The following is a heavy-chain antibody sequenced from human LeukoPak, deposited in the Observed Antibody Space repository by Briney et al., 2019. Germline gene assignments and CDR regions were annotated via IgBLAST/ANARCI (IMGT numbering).Heavy chain of an antibody. CDR1: GVTFSSYS. Sequence: GGSLRLSCAASGVTFSSYSMSWVRQAPGKGLEWVSAISGSGGSTYYADSVKGLFTISTDNSQNSLYLQMNSPRAEDTYVYDCAAVTVSPNWYDPWGHRVPVTLSS. J-gene: IGHJ5*02. CDR2: ISGSGGST. CDR3: AAVTVSPNWYDP. V-gene: IGHV3-23*01. D-gene: IGHD4-17*01.